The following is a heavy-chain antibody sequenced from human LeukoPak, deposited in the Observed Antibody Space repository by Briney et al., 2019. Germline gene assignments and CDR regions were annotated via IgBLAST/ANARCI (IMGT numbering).Heavy chain of an antibody. Sequence: SETLSLTCTVSGGSISSGDYYWSWIRQPPGKGLEWIGYIYYSGSTYYNPSLKSRVTISVDTSKNQFSLKLSSVTAADTAVYYCARHLYYYDSSGHRAGRVDYWGQGTLVTVSS. D-gene: IGHD3-22*01. CDR3: ARHLYYYDSSGHRAGRVDY. J-gene: IGHJ4*02. V-gene: IGHV4-30-4*01. CDR1: GGSISSGDYY. CDR2: IYYSGST.